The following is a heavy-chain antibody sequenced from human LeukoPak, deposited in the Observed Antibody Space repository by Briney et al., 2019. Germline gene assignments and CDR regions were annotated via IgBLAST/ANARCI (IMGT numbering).Heavy chain of an antibody. CDR3: ARDVAADY. Sequence: GGSLRLSCAASGFTFSSYSMNWVRQAPGKGLEWVSSISSGSSYIYYADSVKGRFTISRDNAKNSLYLQMNSLRAEDTAVYYCARDVAADYWGQGTLVTVSS. J-gene: IGHJ4*02. V-gene: IGHV3-21*01. CDR1: GFTFSSYS. CDR2: ISSGSSYI. D-gene: IGHD5-12*01.